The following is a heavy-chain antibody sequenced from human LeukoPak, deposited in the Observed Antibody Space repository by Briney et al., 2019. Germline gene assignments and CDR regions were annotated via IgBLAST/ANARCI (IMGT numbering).Heavy chain of an antibody. CDR2: INPSGGST. D-gene: IGHD4-11*01. V-gene: IGHV1-46*01. CDR3: ASPTGGYSNPYYYYGMDV. Sequence: VASVKVSCKASGYTFTSYYMHWVRQAPGQGLEWMGIINPSGGSTSYAQKFQGRVTMTRDTSTSTVYMELSSLRSEDTAVYYCASPTGGYSNPYYYYGMDVWGQGTTVTVSS. J-gene: IGHJ6*02. CDR1: GYTFTSYY.